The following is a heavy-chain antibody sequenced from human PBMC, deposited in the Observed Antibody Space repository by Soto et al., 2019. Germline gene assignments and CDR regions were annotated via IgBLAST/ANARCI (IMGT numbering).Heavy chain of an antibody. CDR1: GGSISSYY. D-gene: IGHD4-4*01. V-gene: IGHV4-4*07. Sequence: QVQLQESGPGLVKPSETLSLTCTVSGGSISSYYWSWIRQPAGKGLEWIGRIYTSGSTNYNPSLRSRVTMSVDTSKNQFSLKLSSVTAADTAVYYCARDQAYRNYVHYYYYGMDVWGQGTTVTVSS. CDR3: ARDQAYRNYVHYYYYGMDV. CDR2: IYTSGST. J-gene: IGHJ6*02.